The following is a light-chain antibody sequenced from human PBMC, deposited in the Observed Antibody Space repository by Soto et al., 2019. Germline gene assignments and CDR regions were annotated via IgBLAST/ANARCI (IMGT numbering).Light chain of an antibody. CDR1: QSISSY. J-gene: IGKJ1*01. CDR2: AAS. Sequence: DIQMTQSPSSLSASVGDRVTITCRASQSISSYLNWYQQKPGKAPKLLIYAASSLTSGVPSRLSGSGSGTDFSLTISSLQPEDFATYYCQQRYGTPPWTFGQGTKVEIK. CDR3: QQRYGTPPWT. V-gene: IGKV1-39*01.